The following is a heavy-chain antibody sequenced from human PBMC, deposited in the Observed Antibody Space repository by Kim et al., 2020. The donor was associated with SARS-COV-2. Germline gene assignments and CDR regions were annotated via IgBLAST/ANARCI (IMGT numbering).Heavy chain of an antibody. V-gene: IGHV4-34*01. J-gene: IGHJ2*01. CDR1: GGSFSGYY. CDR2: INHSGST. D-gene: IGHD7-27*01. Sequence: SETLSLTCAVYGGSFSGYYWSWIRQPPGKGLEWIGEINHSGSTNYNPSLKSRVTISVDTSKNQFSLKLSSVTAADTAVYYCARVRAGDTRRSYWYFDLWGRGTLVTVSS. CDR3: ARVRAGDTRRSYWYFDL.